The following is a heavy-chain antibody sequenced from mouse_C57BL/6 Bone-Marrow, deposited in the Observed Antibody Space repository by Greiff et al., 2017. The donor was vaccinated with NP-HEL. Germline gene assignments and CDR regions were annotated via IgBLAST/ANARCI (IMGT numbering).Heavy chain of an antibody. Sequence: EVQGVESGGGLVQSGRSLRLSCATSGFTFSDFYMEWVRQAPGKGLEWIAASRNKANDYTTEYSASVKGRFIVSRDTSQSILYLQMNALRAEDTAIYYCARDAFTTVGYFDVWGTGTTVTVSS. CDR1: GFTFSDFY. CDR2: SRNKANDYTT. D-gene: IGHD1-1*01. CDR3: ARDAFTTVGYFDV. V-gene: IGHV7-1*01. J-gene: IGHJ1*03.